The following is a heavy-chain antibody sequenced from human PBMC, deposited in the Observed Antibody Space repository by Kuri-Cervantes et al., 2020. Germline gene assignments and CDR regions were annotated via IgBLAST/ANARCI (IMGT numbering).Heavy chain of an antibody. D-gene: IGHD2-2*02. V-gene: IGHV4-59*10. CDR2: IYTSGST. CDR3: ARSEAIPAGVGDWFDP. Sequence: SQTLSLTCAVYGGSLSGCYWSWIRQPAGKGLEWIGRIYTSGSTNYNPSLKSRVTISVDKSKNQLSLKLSSVTAVDTAVYYCARSEAIPAGVGDWFDPWGQGILVPSPQ. CDR1: GGSLSGCY. J-gene: IGHJ5*02.